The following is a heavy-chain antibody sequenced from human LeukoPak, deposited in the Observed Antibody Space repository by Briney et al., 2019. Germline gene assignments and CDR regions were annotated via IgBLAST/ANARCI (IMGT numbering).Heavy chain of an antibody. CDR3: ARGGAHTPDFDY. CDR1: GGSISSYY. Sequence: SETLSLTCTVSGGSISSYYWSWIRQPPGKGLEWIGYIYYSGSTNYNPSLKSRVTISVDTSKNQFSLKLSSVTAADTAAYYCARGGAHTPDFDYWGQGTLVTVSS. J-gene: IGHJ4*02. V-gene: IGHV4-59*01. CDR2: IYYSGST. D-gene: IGHD1-26*01.